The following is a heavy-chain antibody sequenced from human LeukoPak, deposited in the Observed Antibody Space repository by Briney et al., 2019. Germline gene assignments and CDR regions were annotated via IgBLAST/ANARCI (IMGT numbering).Heavy chain of an antibody. Sequence: ASVKVSCKASGGTFSSYAISWVRQAPGQGLEWMGGIIRIFGTANYAQKFQGRVTITADESTSTAYMELSSLRSEDTAVYYCARVESSSWQKTHWYFDLWGRGTLVTVSS. J-gene: IGHJ2*01. CDR2: IIRIFGTA. V-gene: IGHV1-69*13. CDR3: ARVESSSWQKTHWYFDL. CDR1: GGTFSSYA. D-gene: IGHD6-13*01.